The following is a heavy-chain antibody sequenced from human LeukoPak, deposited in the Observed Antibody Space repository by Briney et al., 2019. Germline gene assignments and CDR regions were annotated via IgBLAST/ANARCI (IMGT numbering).Heavy chain of an antibody. CDR3: ARGPLSLVNYYMDV. J-gene: IGHJ6*03. D-gene: IGHD2-2*01. CDR1: GSTFTSYD. CDR2: MNPNSGNT. Sequence: ASVKVSCKASGSTFTSYDINWVRQATGQGLEWMGWMNPNSGNTGYAQKFQGRVTMTRNTSISTAYMELSSLRSEDTAVYYCARGPLSLVNYYMDVWGKGTTVTISS. V-gene: IGHV1-8*01.